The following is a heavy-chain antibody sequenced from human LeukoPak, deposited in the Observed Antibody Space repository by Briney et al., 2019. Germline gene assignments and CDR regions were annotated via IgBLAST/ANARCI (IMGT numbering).Heavy chain of an antibody. CDR3: EREGGGTMIVDN. Sequence: ASVKASCKASGYTFTSYYMHWVRQAPGQGLEWMGIINPSGGSTSYAQKFQGRVTMTRDTSTSTVYMELSSLRSEDTAVYYCEREGGGTMIVDNWGQGTLVTVSS. CDR1: GYTFTSYY. J-gene: IGHJ4*02. D-gene: IGHD3-22*01. V-gene: IGHV1-46*01. CDR2: INPSGGST.